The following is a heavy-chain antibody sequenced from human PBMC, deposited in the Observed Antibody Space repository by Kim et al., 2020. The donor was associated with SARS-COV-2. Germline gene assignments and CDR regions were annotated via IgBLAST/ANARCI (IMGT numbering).Heavy chain of an antibody. CDR3: ARAGALILTGGYYYYGMDV. V-gene: IGHV1-18*04. J-gene: IGHJ6*02. CDR2: ISAYNGNT. Sequence: ASVKVSCKASGYTFTSYGISWVRQAPGQGLEWMGWISAYNGNTNYAQKLQGRVTMTTDTSTSTAYMELRSLRSDDTAVYYCARAGALILTGGYYYYGMDVWGQGTTVTVSS. CDR1: GYTFTSYG. D-gene: IGHD3-9*01.